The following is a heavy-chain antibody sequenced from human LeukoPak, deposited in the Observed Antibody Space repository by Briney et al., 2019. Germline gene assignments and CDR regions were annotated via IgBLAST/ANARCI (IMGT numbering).Heavy chain of an antibody. CDR2: IHNSGTS. Sequence: SETLSLTCTVSDDSISDYYRGWIRQPPGKGLEWIGYIHNSGTSTYNLSLKSRVTISADTSKNQFSLKLNSMTTADTAVYYCARRTGMTLPGWLRVVDLWGQGTLVTVSS. J-gene: IGHJ5*02. D-gene: IGHD6-19*01. CDR1: DDSISDYY. V-gene: IGHV4-59*01. CDR3: ARRTGMTLPGWLRVVDL.